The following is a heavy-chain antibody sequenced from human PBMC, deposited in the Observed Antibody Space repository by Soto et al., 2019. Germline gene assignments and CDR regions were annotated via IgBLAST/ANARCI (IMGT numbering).Heavy chain of an antibody. J-gene: IGHJ5*02. CDR1: GFTFSSYS. CDR2: ISSGSSYI. D-gene: IGHD3-22*01. CDR3: ARALYYYDSSGYYGS. V-gene: IGHV3-21*06. Sequence: PGGSLRLSCAASGFTFSSYSMNWVRQAPGKGLEWVSSISSGSSYIYYADSVKGRFTISRDNAKNSLYLQMNSLRAEDTDVYYCARALYYYDSSGYYGSWGQGTLVTVSS.